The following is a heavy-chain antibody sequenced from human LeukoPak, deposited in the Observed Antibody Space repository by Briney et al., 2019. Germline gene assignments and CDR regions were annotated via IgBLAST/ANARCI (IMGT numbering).Heavy chain of an antibody. V-gene: IGHV3-21*01. Sequence: GGSLRLSCAASGFTFNIYGMNWVRQAPGKGLEWVSSISSDATNIYYTDSVKGRFTIARDNAKNSLYLQMNSLRAEDTAVYYCARDGSGRGDYWGQGTLVTVSS. CDR3: ARDGSGRGDY. CDR2: ISSDATNI. D-gene: IGHD2-15*01. J-gene: IGHJ4*02. CDR1: GFTFNIYG.